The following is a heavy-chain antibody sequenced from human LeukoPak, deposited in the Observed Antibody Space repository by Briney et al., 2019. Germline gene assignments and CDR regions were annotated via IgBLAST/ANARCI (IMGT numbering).Heavy chain of an antibody. CDR2: INSDGSGT. Sequence: PGGSLRLSCAASGFSFNPYWMSWVRQGPGKGLDWVASINSDGSGTSYVDSVRGSFTIARDNAQNSLYLQMNSLSAEDTAVYYCARLFGGVTTFDYWGQGTLVTVSS. V-gene: IGHV3-7*01. J-gene: IGHJ4*02. D-gene: IGHD4-17*01. CDR1: GFSFNPYW. CDR3: ARLFGGVTTFDY.